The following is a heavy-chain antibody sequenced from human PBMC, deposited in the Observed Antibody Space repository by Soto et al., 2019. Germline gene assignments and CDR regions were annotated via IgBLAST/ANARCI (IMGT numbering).Heavy chain of an antibody. Sequence: QVQLVQPGAEVRKPGASVKVSCKASGDSFRNFDFNWVRQPSGQGLEWIGWMRADSGDTGHAQKFQGRVTMTRDTSMSTAYMELSSLRVEDTAVYYCARYIFGQGFKAWGKGTLVFVSS. D-gene: IGHD3-3*02. CDR3: ARYIFGQGFKA. CDR2: MRADSGDT. J-gene: IGHJ5*02. CDR1: GDSFRNFD. V-gene: IGHV1-8*01.